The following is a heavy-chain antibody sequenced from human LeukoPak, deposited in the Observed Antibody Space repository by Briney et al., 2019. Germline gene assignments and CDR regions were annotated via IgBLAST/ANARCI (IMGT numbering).Heavy chain of an antibody. J-gene: IGHJ4*02. V-gene: IGHV3-74*01. CDR2: INSDGSST. CDR1: GFTFSNYW. Sequence: GGSLRLSCVASGFTFSNYWMHWVRQAPGKGLVWVSRINSDGSSTSYADSVKGRFTISRDNAKNTLYLQMNSLRAEDTAVYYCARTRARYFDWLLADYWGQGTLVTVSS. D-gene: IGHD3-9*01. CDR3: ARTRARYFDWLLADY.